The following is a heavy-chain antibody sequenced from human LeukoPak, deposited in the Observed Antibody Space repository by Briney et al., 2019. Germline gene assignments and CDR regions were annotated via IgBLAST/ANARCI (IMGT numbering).Heavy chain of an antibody. CDR1: GYSFTSHY. CDR3: ARDISEGDYAWWFDP. J-gene: IGHJ5*02. CDR2: INPSGSAT. Sequence: ASVKVSCKASGYSFTSHYMHWMRQAPGQGLEWMGLINPSGSATRYAQSFQGRVTMTRDLSTSTDYMELSSLRSDDTAVYFCARDISEGDYAWWFDPWGQGTLVTVAS. V-gene: IGHV1-46*01. D-gene: IGHD3-16*01.